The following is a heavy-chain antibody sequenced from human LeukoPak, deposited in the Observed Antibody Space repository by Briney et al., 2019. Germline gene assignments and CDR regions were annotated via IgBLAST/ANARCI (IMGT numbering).Heavy chain of an antibody. CDR2: IIPILGIA. CDR1: GGTFSSYA. V-gene: IGHV1-69*04. D-gene: IGHD3-22*01. J-gene: IGHJ4*02. Sequence: SVKVSCKASGGTFSSYAISWVRQAPGQGLEWMGRIIPILGIANYAQKFQGRVTITADKSTSTAYMELSSLRSEDTAVYYCARVHYYDSSGSHNEGDYSGQGTLVTVSS. CDR3: ARVHYYDSSGSHNEGDY.